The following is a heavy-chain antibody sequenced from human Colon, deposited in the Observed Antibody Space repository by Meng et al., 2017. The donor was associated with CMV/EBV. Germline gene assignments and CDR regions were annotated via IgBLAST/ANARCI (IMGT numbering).Heavy chain of an antibody. D-gene: IGHD3-16*01. CDR1: GLTFSPYG. J-gene: IGHJ4*02. V-gene: IGHV3-30*03. Sequence: SGLTFSPYGIHWIHQGPGKRLEWVEVISKEGSDKYYANTVKNRFTISRDNSQNTLYLQLNSLRAEDTGVYYCGRDHERSAYYVTGVYWGQGSMVTVSS. CDR3: GRDHERSAYYVTGVY. CDR2: ISKEGSDK.